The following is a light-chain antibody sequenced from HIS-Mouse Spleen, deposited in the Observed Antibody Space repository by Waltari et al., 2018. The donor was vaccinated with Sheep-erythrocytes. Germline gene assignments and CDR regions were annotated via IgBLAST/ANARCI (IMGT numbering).Light chain of an antibody. CDR2: AAS. J-gene: IGKJ3*01. CDR1: QSISSY. V-gene: IGKV1-39*01. Sequence: QMTQSPSSLSASVGDRVTITCRASQSISSYLSWYQQKPGKAPKLLIYAASSLQSGVASRISGSGSATDFTLTISSLQPEGFATYYCQQSYMTPLFTFGPGTKVDIK. CDR3: QQSYMTPLFT.